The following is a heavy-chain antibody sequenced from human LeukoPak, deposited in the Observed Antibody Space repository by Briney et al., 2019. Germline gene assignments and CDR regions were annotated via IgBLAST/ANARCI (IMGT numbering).Heavy chain of an antibody. V-gene: IGHV3-11*06. CDR2: ISSSSSYT. J-gene: IGHJ6*04. CDR1: GFTFSDYY. CDR3: AREYSSSWYGPDYYYYGMDV. D-gene: IGHD6-13*01. Sequence: KPGGSLRLSCAASGFTFSDYYISWIRQAPGKGLEWVSYISSSSSYTNYADSVKGRFTISRGNAKNSLYLQMNSLRAEDTAVYYCAREYSSSWYGPDYYYYGMDVWGKGTTVTVSS.